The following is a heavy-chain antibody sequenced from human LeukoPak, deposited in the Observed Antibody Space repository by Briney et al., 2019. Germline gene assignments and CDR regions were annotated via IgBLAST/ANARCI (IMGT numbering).Heavy chain of an antibody. CDR3: ARAGDYGVIDY. CDR2: IYSGGST. V-gene: IGHV3-66*01. Sequence: TGGSLRLSCAASGFTVSSNYMSWVRQAPGKGLEWVSVIYSGGSTYYADSVKGRFTISRDNSKNTLYLQMNSLRAEDTAVYYCARAGDYGVIDYWGQGTLVTVSS. CDR1: GFTVSSNY. J-gene: IGHJ4*02. D-gene: IGHD4-17*01.